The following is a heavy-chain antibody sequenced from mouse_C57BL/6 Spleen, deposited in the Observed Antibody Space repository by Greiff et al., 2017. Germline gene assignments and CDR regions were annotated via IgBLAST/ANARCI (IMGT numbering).Heavy chain of an antibody. D-gene: IGHD1-1*01. CDR2: ISDGGSYT. Sequence: EVQGVESGGGLVKPGGSLKLSCAASGFTFSSYAMSWVRQTPEKRLEWVATISDGGSYTYYPDNVKGRFTISRDNAKNNLYLQMSHLKSEDTAMYYCARGSSHYYAMDYWGQGTSVTVSS. CDR1: GFTFSSYA. V-gene: IGHV5-4*01. J-gene: IGHJ4*01. CDR3: ARGSSHYYAMDY.